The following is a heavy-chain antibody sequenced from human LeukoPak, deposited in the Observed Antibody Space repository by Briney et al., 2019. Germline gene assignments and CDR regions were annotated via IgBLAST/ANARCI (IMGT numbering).Heavy chain of an antibody. CDR2: IYTSGST. CDR1: GGSISSSSYY. J-gene: IGHJ4*02. V-gene: IGHV4-61*02. D-gene: IGHD4-23*01. CDR3: AREERNYGGNPFDY. Sequence: SETLSLTCTVSGGSISSSSYYWSWIRQPAGKGLEWIGRIYTSGSTNYNPSLKSRVTISVDTSKNQFSLKLSSVTAADTAVYYCAREERNYGGNPFDYWGQGTLVTVSS.